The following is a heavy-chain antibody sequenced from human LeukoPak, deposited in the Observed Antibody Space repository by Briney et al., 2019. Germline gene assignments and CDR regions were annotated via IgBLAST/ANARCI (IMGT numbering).Heavy chain of an antibody. D-gene: IGHD5-18*01. V-gene: IGHV7-4-1*02. CDR2: INTNTGNP. J-gene: IGHJ4*02. Sequence: SVKVSCKASGYTFTSYAMNWVRQAPGQGLEWMGWINTNTGNPTYAQGFTGRVVFCLGISVSTAYLQISSLKAEDAAVYYCASWSYSYGPDFDYWGQGTLVTVSS. CDR1: GYTFTSYA. CDR3: ASWSYSYGPDFDY.